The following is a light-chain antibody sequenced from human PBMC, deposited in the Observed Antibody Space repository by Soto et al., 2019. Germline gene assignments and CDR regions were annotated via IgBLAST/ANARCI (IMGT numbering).Light chain of an antibody. J-gene: IGKJ5*01. CDR3: QQRSNWPIT. V-gene: IGKV3-15*01. Sequence: EILMTQSPATLSVSPGERATLSCRASQSVDGNLAWYQQKPGQAPRLLIYGASTRATGISARFSGSGSGTDFTLTISGLEPEDFAVYYCQQRSNWPITFGQGTRLE. CDR2: GAS. CDR1: QSVDGN.